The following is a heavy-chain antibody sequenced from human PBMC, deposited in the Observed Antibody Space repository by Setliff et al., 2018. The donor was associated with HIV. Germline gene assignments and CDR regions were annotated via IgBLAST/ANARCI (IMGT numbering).Heavy chain of an antibody. CDR1: GYDFSGHW. J-gene: IGHJ4*02. V-gene: IGHV5-51*01. Sequence: GESLKISCKGSGYDFSGHWIGWLRQMPGKGLEWMGFIYPDNSDTRYSPSFQGQVTISADKSINTAYLQWTTLKASDSAMYYCARPRGNDYAGSGFDNWGQGTLVTVSS. CDR2: IYPDNSDT. D-gene: IGHD2-2*01. CDR3: ARPRGNDYAGSGFDN.